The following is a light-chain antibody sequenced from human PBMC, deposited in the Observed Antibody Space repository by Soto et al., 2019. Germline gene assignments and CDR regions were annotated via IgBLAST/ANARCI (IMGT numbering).Light chain of an antibody. J-gene: IGKJ2*01. Sequence: EIALTQSPGTLSLFPGEGATLSCRASQSLSSGYLAWYQQKPGQAPRLLIYGVSSRATGIPDRFSGSGSVTDVTLTISRLEPEDFAVFYCQQYSSSLVYTFVQWTKLEIK. CDR3: QQYSSSLVYT. CDR2: GVS. CDR1: QSLSSGY. V-gene: IGKV3-20*01.